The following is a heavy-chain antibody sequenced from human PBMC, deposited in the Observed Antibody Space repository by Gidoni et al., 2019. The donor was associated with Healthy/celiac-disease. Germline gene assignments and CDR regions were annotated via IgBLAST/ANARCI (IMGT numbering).Heavy chain of an antibody. V-gene: IGHV3-21*01. Sequence: EVQLVESGGGLVKPGGSLRLSCAASGFTFSSYSMNWVRQAPGKGLEWVSSISRSSSYIYYADSVKGRFTISRDNAKNSLYLQMNSLRAEDTAVYYCARDRGSPPRMDVWGQGTTVTVSS. CDR3: ARDRGSPPRMDV. J-gene: IGHJ6*02. CDR2: ISRSSSYI. D-gene: IGHD3-10*01. CDR1: GFTFSSYS.